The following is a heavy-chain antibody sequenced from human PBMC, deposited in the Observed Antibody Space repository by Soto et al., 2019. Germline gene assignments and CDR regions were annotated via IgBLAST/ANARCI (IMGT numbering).Heavy chain of an antibody. J-gene: IGHJ4*02. CDR3: LTQSFGYSDRSFDY. CDR1: GFRFTQYG. CDR2: INAGNGDT. V-gene: IGHV1-3*01. D-gene: IGHD4-4*01. Sequence: QVRLVQSGAEVKKPGASVKVSCKTSGFRFTQYGLHWVRQAPGQGLEWMGYINAGNGDTKYSQTFQDRVTITSDTSATTVYMELSSLRSGDTAIYYCLTQSFGYSDRSFDYWGQGTLVTVSS.